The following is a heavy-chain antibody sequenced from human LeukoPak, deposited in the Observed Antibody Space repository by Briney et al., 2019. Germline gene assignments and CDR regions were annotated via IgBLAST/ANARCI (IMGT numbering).Heavy chain of an antibody. CDR1: GGPISSGGYY. Sequence: ASQTLSLTCTVSGGPISSGGYYWSWIRQHPGEGLEWFGYICYSGSTYYNPALKSRVTISVDTSKNQFSLKLSSVTAADTAVYYCARVNYDFWSGYPGAFDIWGQGTMVTVSS. CDR3: ARVNYDFWSGYPGAFDI. V-gene: IGHV4-31*03. J-gene: IGHJ3*02. D-gene: IGHD3-3*01. CDR2: ICYSGST.